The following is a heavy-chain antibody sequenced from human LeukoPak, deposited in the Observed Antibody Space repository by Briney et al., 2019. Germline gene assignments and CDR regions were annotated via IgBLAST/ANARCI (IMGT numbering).Heavy chain of an antibody. V-gene: IGHV4-59*08. CDR2: IYYSGST. Sequence: SETLSLTCTVSGGSLSSYYWSWIRQPPGKGLEWIGYIYYSGSTNYNPSLKSRVTISVDTSKNQFSLKLSSVTAADTAVYYCAASKRSSGYSSSWYIPPADYWGQGTLVTVSS. CDR1: GGSLSSYY. D-gene: IGHD6-13*01. J-gene: IGHJ4*02. CDR3: AASKRSSGYSSSWYIPPADY.